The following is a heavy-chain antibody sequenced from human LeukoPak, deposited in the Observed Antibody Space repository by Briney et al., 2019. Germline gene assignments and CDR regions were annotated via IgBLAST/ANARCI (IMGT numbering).Heavy chain of an antibody. Sequence: SETLSLTCAVYGGSFSGYYWSWIRQPPGKGLEWIGEINHSGSTNYNPSLKSRVTISVDTSKNQFSLKPSSVTAADTAVYYCARGRIRYRAFDIWGQGTMVTVSS. D-gene: IGHD3-9*01. J-gene: IGHJ3*02. CDR3: ARGRIRYRAFDI. CDR1: GGSFSGYY. CDR2: INHSGST. V-gene: IGHV4-34*01.